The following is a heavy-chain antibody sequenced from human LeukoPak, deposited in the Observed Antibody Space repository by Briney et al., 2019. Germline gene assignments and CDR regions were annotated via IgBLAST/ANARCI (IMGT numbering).Heavy chain of an antibody. D-gene: IGHD1-14*01. CDR1: GFSFSRYW. CDR2: IKEDGSEQ. J-gene: IGHJ4*02. V-gene: IGHV3-7*01. Sequence: GGSLRLSCVASGFSFSRYWMSWVRQALGKGLEWVANIKEDGSEQYYADSLKGRFTISRDNVKNSLYLHINSLRAEDTAVYYCARDSFETDIDYWGQGTLVTVSS. CDR3: ARDSFETDIDY.